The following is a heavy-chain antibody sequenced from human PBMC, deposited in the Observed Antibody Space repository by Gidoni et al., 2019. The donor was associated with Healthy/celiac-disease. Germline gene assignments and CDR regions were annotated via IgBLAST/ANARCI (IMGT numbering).Heavy chain of an antibody. J-gene: IGHJ5*02. CDR3: AHRLNYDYGDYEPPDIQYNWFDP. Sequence: QITLKESGPTLVKPTQTLTLTCPFSWLSLRTRAVGVGWIRQPPGKALEWLALIYWNDDKRYSPTLKSRLTITKDTSKNQVVLTMTNMDPVDTATYYCAHRLNYDYGDYEPPDIQYNWFDPWGQGTLVTVSS. V-gene: IGHV2-5*01. D-gene: IGHD4-17*01. CDR1: WLSLRTRAVG. CDR2: IYWNDDK.